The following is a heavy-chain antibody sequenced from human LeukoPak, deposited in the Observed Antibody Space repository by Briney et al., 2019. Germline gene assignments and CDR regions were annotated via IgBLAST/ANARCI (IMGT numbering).Heavy chain of an antibody. CDR1: GFTFSSYT. V-gene: IGHV3-21*01. CDR3: ARDLEDYNNYGEMAF. Sequence: GGSLRLSCTASGFTFSSYTMSWVRQVPGKGLEWVSSISTSSSYMYYGDSVKGRFTISRDNAKNSLFLQMSSLRAEDTAMYYCARDLEDYNNYGEMAFWGQGTLVTVSS. J-gene: IGHJ4*02. D-gene: IGHD4-11*01. CDR2: ISTSSSYM.